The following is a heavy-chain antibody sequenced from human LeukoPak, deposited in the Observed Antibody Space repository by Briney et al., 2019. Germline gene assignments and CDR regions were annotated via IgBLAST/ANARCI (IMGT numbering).Heavy chain of an antibody. CDR1: GGSITNYY. CDR2: INHSGST. CDR3: ARRYFVGYFDY. D-gene: IGHD3-9*01. V-gene: IGHV4-34*01. J-gene: IGHJ4*02. Sequence: SETLSLTCTVSGGSITNYYWSWIRQPPGKGLEWIGEINHSGSTNYNPSLKSRVTISVDTSKNQFSLKLSSVTAADTAVYYCARRYFVGYFDYWGQGTLVTVSS.